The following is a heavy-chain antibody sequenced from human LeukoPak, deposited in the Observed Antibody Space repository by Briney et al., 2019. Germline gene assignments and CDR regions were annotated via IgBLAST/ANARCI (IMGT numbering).Heavy chain of an antibody. CDR1: GGSISSHY. Sequence: SETLSLTCTVSGGSISSHYWSWIRQPPGKGLEWIGYIYYSGSTNYNPSLKSRVTISVDTSKNQFSLKLSSVTAADTAVYYCARDLQYYYMDVWGKGTTVTVSS. CDR2: IYYSGST. J-gene: IGHJ6*03. V-gene: IGHV4-59*11. CDR3: ARDLQYYYMDV.